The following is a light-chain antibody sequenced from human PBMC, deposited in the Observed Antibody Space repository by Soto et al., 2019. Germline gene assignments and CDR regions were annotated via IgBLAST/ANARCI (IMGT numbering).Light chain of an antibody. Sequence: QSVLTQPASVSGSPGQSITISCTGTSSDVGAYNYVSWYQQHPGKAPKLMIYEVSNRPSGVSHRFSGSKSDNTASLTIFGLQTDDEADYYCSSYTSSRTLVFGTGTKVTVL. J-gene: IGLJ1*01. CDR2: EVS. V-gene: IGLV2-14*01. CDR1: SSDVGAYNY. CDR3: SSYTSSRTLV.